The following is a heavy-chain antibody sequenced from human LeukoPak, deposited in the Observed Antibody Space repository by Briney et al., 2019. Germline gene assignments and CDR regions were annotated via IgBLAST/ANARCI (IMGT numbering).Heavy chain of an antibody. D-gene: IGHD3-22*01. V-gene: IGHV1-18*01. CDR3: ARDRGNLIVVVNDRHRLFDY. J-gene: IGHJ4*02. Sequence: ASVKVSCKACGYTFTSYGISWVRQAPGQGLEWMGWISSYNGNTNYAQKLQGRVTMTTDTSTSTADMELRSLRSDDTAVYHCARDRGNLIVVVNDRHRLFDYWGQGTLVTVSS. CDR1: GYTFTSYG. CDR2: ISSYNGNT.